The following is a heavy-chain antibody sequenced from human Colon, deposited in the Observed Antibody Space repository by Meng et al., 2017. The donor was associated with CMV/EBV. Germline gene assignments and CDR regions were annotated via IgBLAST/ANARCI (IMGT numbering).Heavy chain of an antibody. J-gene: IGHJ5*02. D-gene: IGHD4-23*01. Sequence: STFSGFSLRTSGVGVGWLRQPPGKALEWLTLIYWNDDKRFSPSLKSRLTITKDTSKNQVVLTMTNMDPVDTATYYCARHYGGNSYPWGQGTLVTVSS. V-gene: IGHV2-5*01. CDR1: GFSLRTSGVG. CDR3: ARHYGGNSYP. CDR2: IYWNDDK.